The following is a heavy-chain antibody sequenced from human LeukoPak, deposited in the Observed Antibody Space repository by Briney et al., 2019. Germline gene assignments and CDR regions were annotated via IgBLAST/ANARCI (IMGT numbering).Heavy chain of an antibody. D-gene: IGHD3-22*01. CDR2: ITGGGGST. J-gene: IGHJ4*02. CDR3: AKYYYDTSGYYSAGYFDY. V-gene: IGHV3-23*01. CDR1: GFTFSSYA. Sequence: GGSLRLSCAASGFTFSSYAMSWVRQAPGKGLEWVSFITGGGGSTYYADSVKGRFTISRDNSKNTLYLQMNSLRVEDTAVYYCAKYYYDTSGYYSAGYFDYWGQGSLVTVSS.